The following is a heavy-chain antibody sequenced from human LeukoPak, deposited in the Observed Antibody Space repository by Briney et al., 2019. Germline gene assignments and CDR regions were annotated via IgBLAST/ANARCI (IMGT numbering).Heavy chain of an antibody. CDR3: ARVSGHFYFYYYMDV. Sequence: SETLSLTCSVSDGSISSSNWWSWVRQPPGKGLEWIGEIHHSGSTNYNPSLKSRVTMSADKSKNQFSLRLSSVTAADTAVYYCARVSGHFYFYYYMDVWGKGTTVTISS. CDR1: DGSISSSNW. CDR2: IHHSGST. J-gene: IGHJ6*03. V-gene: IGHV4-4*02.